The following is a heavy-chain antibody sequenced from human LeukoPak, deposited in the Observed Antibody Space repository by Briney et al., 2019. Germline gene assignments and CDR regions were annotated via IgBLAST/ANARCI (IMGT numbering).Heavy chain of an antibody. CDR2: INHSGST. Sequence: SETLSLTCAVYGGSFSGYYWSWIRQPPGKGLEWIGEINHSGSTNYNPSLKSRVTISVDTSKNQFSLKLSSVTAADTAVYYCASGKYDFWSGYMDWGQGTLVTVSS. V-gene: IGHV4-34*01. D-gene: IGHD3-3*01. J-gene: IGHJ4*02. CDR1: GGSFSGYY. CDR3: ASGKYDFWSGYMD.